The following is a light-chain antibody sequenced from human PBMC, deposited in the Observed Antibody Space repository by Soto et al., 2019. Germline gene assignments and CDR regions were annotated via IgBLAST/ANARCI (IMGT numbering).Light chain of an antibody. Sequence: DIQMTQSPSSLSASVGDRVTISCRASQNIHKYLNWYQQRPGKAPNLLVYAATSLETGVSSKFSGSGSGTEFTLTINSLQPEDFATYYCQQSFVSPWTFGQGT. CDR1: QNIHKY. CDR2: AAT. J-gene: IGKJ1*01. V-gene: IGKV1-39*01. CDR3: QQSFVSPWT.